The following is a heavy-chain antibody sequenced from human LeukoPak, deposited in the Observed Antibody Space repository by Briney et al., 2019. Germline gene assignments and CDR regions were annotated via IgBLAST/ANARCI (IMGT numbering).Heavy chain of an antibody. CDR1: GVTISSGGYY. CDR2: IYHSGST. D-gene: IGHD3-22*01. Sequence: PSETLSLTCAVSGVTISSGGYYWSWIRQPPGKGLVWIGYIYHSGSTYYNPSLKSRVTISVDRSKNQFSLKLSSVTAADTAVYYCARGPITMIVVAMVGAFDIWGQGTMVTVSS. CDR3: ARGPITMIVVAMVGAFDI. J-gene: IGHJ3*02. V-gene: IGHV4-30-2*01.